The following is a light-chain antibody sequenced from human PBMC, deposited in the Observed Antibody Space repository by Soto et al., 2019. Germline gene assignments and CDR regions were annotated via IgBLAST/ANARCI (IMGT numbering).Light chain of an antibody. V-gene: IGKV1-8*01. Sequence: AIQMTQSPSSFSASTGDRVTISCRASQGISSYLAWYQQKPGKAPKLLIYGASTLQSGVPSRFSGSGFGTDFTLTISCLQSVDFATYYCQHYNSYPWTFGQGTKVEIK. CDR2: GAS. J-gene: IGKJ1*01. CDR3: QHYNSYPWT. CDR1: QGISSY.